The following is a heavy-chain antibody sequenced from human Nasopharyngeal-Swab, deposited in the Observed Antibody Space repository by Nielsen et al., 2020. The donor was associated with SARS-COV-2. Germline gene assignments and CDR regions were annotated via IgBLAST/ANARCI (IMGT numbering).Heavy chain of an antibody. CDR1: GCTISRSSYY. J-gene: IGHJ6*02. D-gene: IGHD3-3*01. CDR3: AGLRFLEWLQDSYGMDV. CDR2: IYYSRRT. Sequence: SETLSLTCTVSGCTISRSSYYWGWIRQPPGKGLAGLGSIYYSRRTYYNPSLKSRVTISVDTSKNQFSLKLSSVTAADTAVYYCAGLRFLEWLQDSYGMDVWGQGTTVTVSS. V-gene: IGHV4-39*01.